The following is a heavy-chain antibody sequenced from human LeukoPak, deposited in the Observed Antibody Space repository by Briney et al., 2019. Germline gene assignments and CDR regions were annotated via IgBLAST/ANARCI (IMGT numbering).Heavy chain of an antibody. CDR1: GFTFRSYG. V-gene: IGHV3-23*01. CDR3: ARGSRAYSSGWYDAFDI. Sequence: GGTLRLSCAASGFTFRSYGMSWVRQAPGKGLEWVSAVSGRGDSTYYADSVKGRFTISRDNSKNTLYLQMNSLRAEDTAVYYCARGSRAYSSGWYDAFDIWGQGTMVTVSS. J-gene: IGHJ3*02. D-gene: IGHD6-19*01. CDR2: VSGRGDST.